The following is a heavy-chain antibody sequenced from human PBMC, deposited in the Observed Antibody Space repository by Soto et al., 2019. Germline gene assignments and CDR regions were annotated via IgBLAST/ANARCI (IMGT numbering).Heavy chain of an antibody. V-gene: IGHV3-23*01. CDR3: AKVRRDGSMGY. D-gene: IGHD5-12*01. J-gene: IGHJ4*02. Sequence: LRLSCAASGFTFSSYAMSWVRQAPGRGLEWVSAISGSGGSTYYADSVKGRFTISRDNSKNTLYLQMNSLRAEDTAVYYCAKVRRDGSMGYWGQGTLVTVSS. CDR2: ISGSGGST. CDR1: GFTFSSYA.